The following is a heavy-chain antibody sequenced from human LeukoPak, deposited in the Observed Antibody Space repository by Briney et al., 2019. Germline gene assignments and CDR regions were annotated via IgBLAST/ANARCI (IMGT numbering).Heavy chain of an antibody. V-gene: IGHV4-34*01. D-gene: IGHD3-3*01. CDR3: ARGVFDFWGQLYYFDY. CDR1: GGSFSGYY. J-gene: IGHJ4*02. CDR2: INHSGST. Sequence: PSETLSLTCAVYGGSFSGYYWSWIRQPPGQGLGWIGEINHSGSTNYNPSLKSRVTISVDTSKNQFSLKLSSVTAADTAVYYCARGVFDFWGQLYYFDYWGQGTLVTVSS.